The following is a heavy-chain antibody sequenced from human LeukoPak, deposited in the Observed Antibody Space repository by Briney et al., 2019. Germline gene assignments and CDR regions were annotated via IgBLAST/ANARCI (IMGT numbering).Heavy chain of an antibody. D-gene: IGHD3-16*01. CDR1: GFTFSSYA. V-gene: IGHV3-30*04. CDR2: ISFDGSNK. J-gene: IGHJ4*02. CDR3: VRDFGGARDY. Sequence: GGSLRLSCAASGFTFSSYAMHWVCQAPGKGLEWVAVISFDGSNKYYADSVKGRFTISRDTSKNTLYLQMNSLRAEDTAVYYCVRDFGGARDYWGQGTLVTVSS.